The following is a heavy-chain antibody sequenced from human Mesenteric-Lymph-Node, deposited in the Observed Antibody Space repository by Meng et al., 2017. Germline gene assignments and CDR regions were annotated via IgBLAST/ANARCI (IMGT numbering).Heavy chain of an antibody. Sequence: HVQLQESGPGLVKPSATLSLTCTVSGGSLSGYYSGWIRQPPGKGLEWIGDIDHSGSTNYNPSLKNRVTISVDTSKNQFSLNLNSVTAADTAVYYCARGGGPRAYYFDYWGQGTLVTVSS. D-gene: IGHD3-10*01. CDR1: GGSLSGYY. J-gene: IGHJ4*02. CDR3: ARGGGPRAYYFDY. CDR2: IDHSGST. V-gene: IGHV4-34*01.